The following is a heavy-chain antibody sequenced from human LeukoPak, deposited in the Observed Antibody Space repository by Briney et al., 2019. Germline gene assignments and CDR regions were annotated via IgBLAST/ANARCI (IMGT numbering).Heavy chain of an antibody. Sequence: PSETLSLTCTVSGGSISSGGYYWSWIRQHPGKGLEWIGYIYYSGSTNYNPSLKSRVTISVDTSKNQFSLKLSSVTAADTAVYYCARVQGSWSGSYYYYYGMDVWGQGTTVTVSS. J-gene: IGHJ6*02. CDR2: IYYSGST. CDR3: ARVQGSWSGSYYYYYGMDV. V-gene: IGHV4-61*08. CDR1: GGSISSGGYY. D-gene: IGHD6-13*01.